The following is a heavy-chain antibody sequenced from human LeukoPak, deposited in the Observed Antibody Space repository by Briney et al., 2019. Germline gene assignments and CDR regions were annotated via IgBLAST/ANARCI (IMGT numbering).Heavy chain of an antibody. J-gene: IGHJ5*02. CDR3: ASKYYDFWSPYGWFDP. V-gene: IGHV1-8*01. CDR1: GYTFTSYD. CDR2: MNPNSGNT. D-gene: IGHD3-3*01. Sequence: GASVKVSCKASGYTFTSYDINWVRQATGQGLEWMGWMNPNSGNTGYAQKFQGRVTITADESTSTAYMELSSLRSEDTAVYYCASKYYDFWSPYGWFDPWGQGTLVTVSS.